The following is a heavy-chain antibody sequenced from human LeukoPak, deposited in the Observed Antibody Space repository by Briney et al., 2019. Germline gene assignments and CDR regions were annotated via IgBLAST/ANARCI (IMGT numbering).Heavy chain of an antibody. CDR2: IYYSGST. D-gene: IGHD4-17*01. Sequence: SETLSLTCTVSGGSISSYYWSWIRQPPGKGLEWIGYIYYSGSTNYNPSLKSRVTISVDTSKNQFSLKLSSVTAADTAVYYCARGRRESYRDYANYFDYWGQGTLVTVSS. V-gene: IGHV4-59*01. CDR1: GGSISSYY. J-gene: IGHJ4*02. CDR3: ARGRRESYRDYANYFDY.